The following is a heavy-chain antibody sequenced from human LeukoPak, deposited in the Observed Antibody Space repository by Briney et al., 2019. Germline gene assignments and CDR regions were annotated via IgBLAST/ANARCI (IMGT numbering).Heavy chain of an antibody. V-gene: IGHV1-3*01. Sequence: ASVKVSCKASGYTFTSYAMHWVRQAPGQRLEWMGWINAGNGNTKYSQKFQGRVTITRDTSASTAYMELGSLRSEDTAVYYCASKPLGDYVWGSYDYWGQGTLVTVSS. CDR1: GYTFTSYA. CDR2: INAGNGNT. D-gene: IGHD3-16*01. CDR3: ASKPLGDYVWGSYDY. J-gene: IGHJ4*02.